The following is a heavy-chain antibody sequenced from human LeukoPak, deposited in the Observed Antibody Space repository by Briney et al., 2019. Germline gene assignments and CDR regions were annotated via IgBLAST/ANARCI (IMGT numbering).Heavy chain of an antibody. CDR3: ARGFGYSSGWYRLDY. D-gene: IGHD6-19*01. Sequence: KPSETLSLTCAVYGGSFSGYYWSWIRQPPGKGLEWIGEINHSGSTNYNPSLKSRVTISVDTSKNQFSLKLSSVTAADTAVYYCARGFGYSSGWYRLDYWGQGTLVTVSS. CDR1: GGSFSGYY. CDR2: INHSGST. J-gene: IGHJ4*02. V-gene: IGHV4-34*01.